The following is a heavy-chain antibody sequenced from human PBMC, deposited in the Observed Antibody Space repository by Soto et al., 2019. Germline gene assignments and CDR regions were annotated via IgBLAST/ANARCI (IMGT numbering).Heavy chain of an antibody. V-gene: IGHV4-38-2*01. CDR3: ARANYGDPIDY. CDR1: FYSISSCYY. J-gene: IGHJ4*02. Sequence: SEPLSVTCAVSFYSISSCYYCGFIRQPPGKGLEWIGSIYHSGSTYYNPSLKSRVTISVDTSKNQFSLKLSSVTAADTAVYYCARANYGDPIDYWGQGTLVTVSS. D-gene: IGHD4-17*01. CDR2: IYHSGST.